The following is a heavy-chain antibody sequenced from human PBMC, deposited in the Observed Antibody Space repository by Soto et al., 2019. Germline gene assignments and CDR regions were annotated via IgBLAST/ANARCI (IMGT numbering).Heavy chain of an antibody. V-gene: IGHV3-7*01. CDR2: IKQDGREK. CDR1: GITISSYW. Sequence: GGALRLSCAASGITISSYWMSWVRQAPGKGLEWVANIKQDGREKYYVDSVKGRFIISRDNAKNSLYLQLDSLRAEDTAVYYCVRVGSEYQLLKYFYYYYMDVWGKGTTVTVSS. CDR3: VRVGSEYQLLKYFYYYYMDV. J-gene: IGHJ6*03. D-gene: IGHD2-2*01.